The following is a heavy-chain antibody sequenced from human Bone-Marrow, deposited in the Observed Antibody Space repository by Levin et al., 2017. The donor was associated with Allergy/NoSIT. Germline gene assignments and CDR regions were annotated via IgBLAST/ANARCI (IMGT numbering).Heavy chain of an antibody. V-gene: IGHV3-23*01. CDR2: ITASGGST. CDR3: AENWGGVTTMDY. J-gene: IGHJ4*02. CDR1: GFTFSKYA. D-gene: IGHD1-26*01. Sequence: GGSLRLSCAASGFTFSKYAMSWVRQAPGKGLEWVSGITASGGSTYYADSVKGRFTISRDNSKNTVYVQMNSLRVEDTALYYCAENWGGVTTMDYWGQGTLVTVSS.